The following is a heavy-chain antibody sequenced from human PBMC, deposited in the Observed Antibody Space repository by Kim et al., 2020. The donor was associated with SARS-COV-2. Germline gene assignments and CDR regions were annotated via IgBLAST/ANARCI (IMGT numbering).Heavy chain of an antibody. Sequence: PSLQSRVTISVDTSKNHVSLKLSSVTAAETAVYYCASASFTMIVVVDAFDIWGQGTMVTVSS. V-gene: IGHV4-31*02. CDR3: ASASFTMIVVVDAFDI. D-gene: IGHD3-22*01. J-gene: IGHJ3*02.